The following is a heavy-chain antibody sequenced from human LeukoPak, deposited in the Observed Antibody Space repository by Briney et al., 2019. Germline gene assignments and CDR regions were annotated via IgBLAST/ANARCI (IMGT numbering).Heavy chain of an antibody. V-gene: IGHV4-34*01. CDR3: ARHGSRVMATIEDS. Sequence: PSETLSLTCAVYGGSFSGYYWSWIRQPPGKGLEWIGEINHSGSTNYNPSPKSRVTISVDTSKNQFSLKLSSVTAADTAVYYCARHGSRVMATIEDSWGQGTLVIVSS. CDR1: GGSFSGYY. D-gene: IGHD5-12*01. J-gene: IGHJ4*02. CDR2: INHSGST.